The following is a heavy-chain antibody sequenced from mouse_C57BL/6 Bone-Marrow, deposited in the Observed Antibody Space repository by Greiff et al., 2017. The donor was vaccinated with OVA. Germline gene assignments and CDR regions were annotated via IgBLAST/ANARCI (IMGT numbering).Heavy chain of an antibody. V-gene: IGHV1-26*01. D-gene: IGHD2-5*01. CDR3: ARRGYSNYGFDY. CDR1: GYTFTDYY. J-gene: IGHJ2*01. CDR2: INPNNGGT. Sequence: VQLQQSGPELVKPGASVKISCKASGYTFTDYYMNWVKQSHGKSLEWIGDINPNNGGTSYNQKFKGKATLTVDKSSSTAYMELRSLTSEDSAVYYCARRGYSNYGFDYWGQGTTLTVSS.